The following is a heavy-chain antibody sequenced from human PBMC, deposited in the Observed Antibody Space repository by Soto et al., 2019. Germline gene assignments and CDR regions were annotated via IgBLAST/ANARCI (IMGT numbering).Heavy chain of an antibody. CDR2: MNPNSGNT. CDR3: ARAVPAPKLNMDV. J-gene: IGHJ6*03. CDR1: GYTFISYD. D-gene: IGHD2-2*01. V-gene: IGHV1-8*01. Sequence: ASVKVSCKASGYTFISYDINWGRQATGQGPEWMGWMNPNSGNTGYAQKFQGRVTMSRNTSISTAYMELSSLTSDDTAVYYCARAVPAPKLNMDVWGKGTTVTISS.